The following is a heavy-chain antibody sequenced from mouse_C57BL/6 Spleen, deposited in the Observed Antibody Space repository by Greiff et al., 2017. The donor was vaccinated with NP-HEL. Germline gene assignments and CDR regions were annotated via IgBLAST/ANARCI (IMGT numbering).Heavy chain of an antibody. J-gene: IGHJ4*01. V-gene: IGHV1-52*01. Sequence: VQLQQSGAELVRPGSSVKLSCKASGYTFTSYWMHWVKQRPIQGLEWIGNIDPSDSETHYNQKFKDKATLTVDKSSSTAYMQLSSLTSEDSAVYYCARLGTTTECYYAMDYWGQGTSVTVSS. D-gene: IGHD2-1*01. CDR3: ARLGTTTECYYAMDY. CDR1: GYTFTSYW. CDR2: IDPSDSET.